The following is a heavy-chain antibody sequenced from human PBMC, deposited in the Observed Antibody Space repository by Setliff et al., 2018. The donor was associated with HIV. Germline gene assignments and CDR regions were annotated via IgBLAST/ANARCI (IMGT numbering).Heavy chain of an antibody. J-gene: IGHJ5*02. CDR3: ARDVGYYGSGSQP. D-gene: IGHD3-10*01. V-gene: IGHV4-61*09. CDR1: GGSISSGSYY. CDR2: IYTSGST. Sequence: SCTVSGGSISSGSYYWSWIRQPAGKGLEWIGHIYTSGSTNYNPSLKSRVTISVDTSKNQFSLKLSSVTAADTAVYYCARDVGYYGSGSQPWGQGTLVTVSS.